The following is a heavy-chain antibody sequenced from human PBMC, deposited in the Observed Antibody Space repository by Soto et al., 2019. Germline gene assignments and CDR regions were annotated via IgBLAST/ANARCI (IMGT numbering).Heavy chain of an antibody. CDR2: IHYNGNT. CDR3: ARESAALNWFDP. V-gene: IGHV4-59*01. D-gene: IGHD2-2*01. Sequence: PSETLPLTCTFSGCSSSSYSWIWIRQPPGKGLEWIGNIHYNGNTKYSPSLKSRVTMSVDTSKNHFSLKLISVTTADTAVYYCARESAALNWFDPWGQGTLVTVSS. CDR1: GCSSSSYS. J-gene: IGHJ5*02.